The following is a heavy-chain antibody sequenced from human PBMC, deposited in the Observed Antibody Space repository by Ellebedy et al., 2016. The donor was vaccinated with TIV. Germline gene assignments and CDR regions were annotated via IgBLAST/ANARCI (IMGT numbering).Heavy chain of an antibody. D-gene: IGHD3-3*01. V-gene: IGHV1-18*01. CDR3: ARDQREYDFWSYGEY. CDR2: NSAYNGNT. Sequence: AASVTVSCKASGYTLTSYGISWARQAPGQGLEWMGWNSAYNGNTNYAQKLQGRDTMTTDTSTSTAYMELRSLRSDDTAVYYCARDQREYDFWSYGEYWGQGTLVTVSS. CDR1: GYTLTSYG. J-gene: IGHJ4*02.